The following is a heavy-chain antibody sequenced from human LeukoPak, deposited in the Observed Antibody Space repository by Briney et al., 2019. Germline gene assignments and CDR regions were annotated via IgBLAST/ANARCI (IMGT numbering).Heavy chain of an antibody. J-gene: IGHJ4*02. CDR2: ISTSNSYI. Sequence: GGSLRLPCAASGFTFSSYSMNWVRQAPGKGLEWVSSISTSNSYIYYTDSVKGRFTISRDNAKNSLYLQMNSLRAEDTAVYYCARGGTDYGDSDYWGQGTLVTVSS. CDR3: ARGGTDYGDSDY. D-gene: IGHD4-17*01. V-gene: IGHV3-21*01. CDR1: GFTFSSYS.